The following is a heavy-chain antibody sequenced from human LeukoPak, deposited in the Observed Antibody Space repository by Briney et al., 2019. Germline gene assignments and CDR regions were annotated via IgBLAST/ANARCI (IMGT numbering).Heavy chain of an antibody. CDR2: ISDSGST. J-gene: IGHJ6*02. CDR1: GGSLSGYY. V-gene: IGHV4-34*01. D-gene: IGHD3-10*01. CDR3: ARGDYGSGTYRGVYYYYPMDV. Sequence: SETLSLTCIVSGGSLSGYYWTWIRQPPGKGLEWIGEISDSGSTSYNPSLKSRVTILLDTSKNQFSLKVNSVTAADTAVYYCARGDYGSGTYRGVYYYYPMDVWGQGTTVTVSS.